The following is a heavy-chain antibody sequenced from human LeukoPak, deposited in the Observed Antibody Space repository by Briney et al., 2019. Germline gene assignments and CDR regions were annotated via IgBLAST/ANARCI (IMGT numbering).Heavy chain of an antibody. D-gene: IGHD3-16*01. CDR1: GGSISSGSYY. Sequence: SQTLSLTCTVSGGSISSGSYYWSWIRQPAGKGREWIGRIYTSGSTNYNPSLKSRVTISVDTSKNQFSLKLSSVTAADTAVYYCARTVYARFDYWGQGTLVTVSS. CDR2: IYTSGST. V-gene: IGHV4-61*02. J-gene: IGHJ4*02. CDR3: ARTVYARFDY.